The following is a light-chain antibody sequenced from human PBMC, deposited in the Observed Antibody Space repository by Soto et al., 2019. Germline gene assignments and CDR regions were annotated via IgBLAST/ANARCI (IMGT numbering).Light chain of an antibody. J-gene: IGLJ3*02. CDR3: CSYAGSSSWG. V-gene: IGLV2-23*01. CDR2: EDT. CDR1: SNDVGSYTL. Sequence: QSVLTQPASVSGSPGQSITISCTGTSNDVGSYTLVSWYHQHPGKAPKFIIYEDTKRPSGASHRFSGSKSGNTASLTIYGLQAEDEADYYCCSYAGSSSWGFGGGTQLTVL.